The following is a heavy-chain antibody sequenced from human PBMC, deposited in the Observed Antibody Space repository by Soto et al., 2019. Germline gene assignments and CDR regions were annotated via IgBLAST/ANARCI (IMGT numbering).Heavy chain of an antibody. CDR3: ARRYGSFFDI. V-gene: IGHV4-59*08. Sequence: PSETLSLTCTVSGGSISSYYWSWVRQPPGKGLEWIGYFYYSGSTNYNPILHSRVTISIYTPSIQFSLKLSFVTAADTAVYYCARRYGSFFDIWGQGTMVTVSS. CDR2: FYYSGST. D-gene: IGHD3-10*01. CDR1: GGSISSYY. J-gene: IGHJ3*02.